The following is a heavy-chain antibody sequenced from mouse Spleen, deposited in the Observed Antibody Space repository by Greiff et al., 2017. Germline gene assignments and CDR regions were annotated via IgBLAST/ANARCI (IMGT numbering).Heavy chain of an antibody. D-gene: IGHD2-13*01. Sequence: VQLQQPGAELVRPGSSVKLSCKASGYTFTSYWMHWVKQRPIQGLEWIGNIDPSDSETHYNQKFKDKATLTVDKSSSTAYMQLSSLTSEDSAVYYCARGNYGDYPFDYWGQGTTLTVSS. V-gene: IGHV1-52*01. CDR2: IDPSDSET. J-gene: IGHJ2*01. CDR3: ARGNYGDYPFDY. CDR1: GYTFTSYW.